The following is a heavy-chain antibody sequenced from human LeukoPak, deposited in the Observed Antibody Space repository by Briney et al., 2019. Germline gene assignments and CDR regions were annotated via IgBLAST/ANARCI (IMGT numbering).Heavy chain of an antibody. D-gene: IGHD6-13*01. CDR2: VNHSGST. J-gene: IGHJ4*02. Sequence: SETLSLTCDVYGGSFSGCYWSWIRQPPGKGLEWIGEVNHSGSTNYNPSLKSRVTISVDTSKNQFSLKLSSVTAADTAVYYCARLVGSSWYHEVLLGRDYWGQGTLVTVSS. V-gene: IGHV4-34*01. CDR1: GGSFSGCY. CDR3: ARLVGSSWYHEVLLGRDY.